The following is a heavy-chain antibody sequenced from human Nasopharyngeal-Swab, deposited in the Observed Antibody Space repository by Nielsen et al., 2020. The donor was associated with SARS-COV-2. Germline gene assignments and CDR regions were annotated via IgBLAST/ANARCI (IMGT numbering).Heavy chain of an antibody. D-gene: IGHD3-22*01. CDR2: INAGNGNT. CDR1: GYTFTSYA. CDR3: ARVNLGMIVVVEDY. V-gene: IGHV1-3*01. J-gene: IGHJ4*02. Sequence: ASVKVSCKASGYTFTSYAMHWVRQAPGQRLEWMGWINAGNGNTKYSQKLQGRVTMTTDTSTSTPYMELRSLRSDDTAVYYCARVNLGMIVVVEDYWGQGTLVTVSS.